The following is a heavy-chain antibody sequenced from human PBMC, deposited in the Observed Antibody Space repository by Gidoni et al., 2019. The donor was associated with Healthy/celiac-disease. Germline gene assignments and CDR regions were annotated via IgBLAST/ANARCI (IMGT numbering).Heavy chain of an antibody. D-gene: IGHD3-22*01. CDR1: GFSLSPSGVG. Sequence: QITLKESGPTLVNPTPPLTLTCTFSGFSLSPSGVGVGWIRQPPGKALEWLALISWNDDNRYSPSLKSRLTITKGTSKSQVVLTLTNMDPLDTATYYCAHALRADYYDSSGYYVAYWGQGTLVTVSS. V-gene: IGHV2-5*01. CDR2: ISWNDDN. CDR3: AHALRADYYDSSGYYVAY. J-gene: IGHJ4*02.